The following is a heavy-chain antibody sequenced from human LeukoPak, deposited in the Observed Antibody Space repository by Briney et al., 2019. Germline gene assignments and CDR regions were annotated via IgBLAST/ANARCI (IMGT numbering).Heavy chain of an antibody. CDR2: INWNGGRT. V-gene: IGHV3-20*01. CDR1: GFTFDVDI. J-gene: IGHJ5*02. Sequence: GGALRLSRAASGFTFDVDIVGWVPPAPGEGRGWGSGINWNGGRTGYAGSVKGRFTISRDNAKNSLYLQMNSLRAEDTALYHCARDVHGVDSYCSSTSCYNVWFDPWGQGTLVTVSS. CDR3: ARDVHGVDSYCSSTSCYNVWFDP. D-gene: IGHD2-2*01.